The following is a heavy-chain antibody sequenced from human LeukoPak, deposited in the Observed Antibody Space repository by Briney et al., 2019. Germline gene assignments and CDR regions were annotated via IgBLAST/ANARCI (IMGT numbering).Heavy chain of an antibody. CDR3: AKVDIASAAAGDY. D-gene: IGHD3-9*01. V-gene: IGHV3-30*18. Sequence: PGGSLRLSCAASGFTFSSYGMHWVRQAPGKGLEWVAVISYDGSNKYYADSVKGRLTISRDNSKNTLYLQMNSLRAEDTAVYNCAKVDIASAAAGDYWGQGTLVTVSS. CDR2: ISYDGSNK. CDR1: GFTFSSYG. J-gene: IGHJ4*02.